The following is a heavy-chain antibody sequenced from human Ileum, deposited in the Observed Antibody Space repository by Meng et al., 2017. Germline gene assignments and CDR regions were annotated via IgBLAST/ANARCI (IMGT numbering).Heavy chain of an antibody. J-gene: IGHJ4*02. V-gene: IGHV4-30-4*01. CDR1: NGSLTNVNNY. CDR3: AREFYVDTAMVIDS. D-gene: IGHD5-18*01. CDR2: IYYDGSS. Sequence: QVQLQESGPGLVKPSQTLSLTCHAANGSLTNVNNYWNWIRQAPGQALEHIGYIYYDGSSYATPSLKSRVTMSIDTSTNQFSLRLDSVTAADTAVYYCAREFYVDTAMVIDSWGPGALVTVSS.